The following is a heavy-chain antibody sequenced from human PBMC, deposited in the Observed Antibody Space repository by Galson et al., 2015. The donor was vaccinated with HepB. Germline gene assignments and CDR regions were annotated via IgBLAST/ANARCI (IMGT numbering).Heavy chain of an antibody. D-gene: IGHD3-3*02. V-gene: IGHV1-69*13. J-gene: IGHJ6*03. CDR1: GGTFSSYA. CDR3: AREGESIFAPKNNYYYYMDV. CDR2: IIPIFGTA. Sequence: SVKVSCKASGGTFSSYAISWVRQAPGPGLEWMGGIIPIFGTANYAQKFKGRVTITADESTSTAYMELSSLRSEDTAVYYCAREGESIFAPKNNYYYYMDVWCKGTTFTVSS.